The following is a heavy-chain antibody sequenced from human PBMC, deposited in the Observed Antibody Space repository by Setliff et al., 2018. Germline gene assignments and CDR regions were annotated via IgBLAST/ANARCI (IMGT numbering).Heavy chain of an antibody. Sequence: PGESLKISCKAAGYSFTKYWIGWVRQMPGKGLEWMGIIDPADSDTTYSPSFQGQVTISADKSIGTAYLQWSSLKASDTAIYYCARRGWGSSSGDCYSPKGCYYYYMDVWG. CDR2: IDPADSDT. V-gene: IGHV5-51*01. D-gene: IGHD2-21*02. CDR3: ARRGWGSSSGDCYSPKGCYYYYMDV. CDR1: GYSFTKYW. J-gene: IGHJ6*03.